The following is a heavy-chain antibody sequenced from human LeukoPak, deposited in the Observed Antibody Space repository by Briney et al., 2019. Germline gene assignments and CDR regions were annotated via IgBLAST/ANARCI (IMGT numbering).Heavy chain of an antibody. V-gene: IGHV3-15*01. Sequence: KSGGSLRLSCAASGFTFSNAWMSWVRQAPGKGLEWVGRIKGRTDGGTTDYAAPVKGGFTISRDDSKSTLYLQMNSLKTEDTAVYYCTTAQIWFGEDFWGQGTLVTVSS. CDR2: IKGRTDGGTT. D-gene: IGHD3-10*01. J-gene: IGHJ4*02. CDR3: TTAQIWFGEDF. CDR1: GFTFSNAW.